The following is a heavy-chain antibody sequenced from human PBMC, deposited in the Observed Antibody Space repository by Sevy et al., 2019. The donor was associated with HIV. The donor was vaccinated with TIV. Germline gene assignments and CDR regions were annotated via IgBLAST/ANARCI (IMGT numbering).Heavy chain of an antibody. CDR1: GFTFSSYG. CDR3: VKDSYSYGWSGYYYYGIDV. J-gene: IGHJ6*02. D-gene: IGHD5-18*01. V-gene: IGHV3-30*02. CDR2: IRYDGSNK. Sequence: GGSLRVSCAASGFTFSSYGMHWVRQAPGKGLEWVAFIRYDGSNKYYADSVKGRFTISRDNSKNTLYLQMNSLRAEDTAVYYCVKDSYSYGWSGYYYYGIDVWGQGTTVTVSS.